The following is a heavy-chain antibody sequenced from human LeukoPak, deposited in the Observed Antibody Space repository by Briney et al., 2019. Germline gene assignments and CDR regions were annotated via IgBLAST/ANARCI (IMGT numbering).Heavy chain of an antibody. J-gene: IGHJ4*02. CDR1: GYTFTGYY. D-gene: IGHD3-16*02. Sequence: ASVKVSCKASGYTFTGYYMHWVRQAPGQGLEWMGWINPNSGCTNYAQKFQGRVTMTRDTSISTAYMELSRLRSDDTAVYYCARGSPRMITFGGVIVTLSFDYWGQGTLVTVSS. CDR3: ARGSPRMITFGGVIVTLSFDY. V-gene: IGHV1-2*02. CDR2: INPNSGCT.